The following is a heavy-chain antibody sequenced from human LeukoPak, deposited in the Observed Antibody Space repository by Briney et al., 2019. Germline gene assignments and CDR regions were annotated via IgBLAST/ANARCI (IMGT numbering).Heavy chain of an antibody. J-gene: IGHJ4*02. CDR2: ILGSGGST. V-gene: IGHV3-23*01. Sequence: GASLRLSCAASGFTFSNYAMSWVRQAPGKRLEWVSAILGSGGSTYYADSVKGRFTVSRDNSKSTLYLQMNSLRAEDTALYYCAKWGDNDVLTGYYVPDYWGQGTLATVSS. CDR1: GFTFSNYA. CDR3: AKWGDNDVLTGYYVPDY. D-gene: IGHD3-9*01.